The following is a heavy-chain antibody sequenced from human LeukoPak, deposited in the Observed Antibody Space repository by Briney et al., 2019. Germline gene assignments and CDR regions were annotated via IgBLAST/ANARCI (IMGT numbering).Heavy chain of an antibody. CDR1: VDSISTYY. CDR2: IYYSGST. Sequence: SETQSLTCTVSVDSISTYYGSWTRHPPGKGREWIGNIYYSGSTSYSPSLKSRVTISVDTSKNQFSLKRSSVTAADTAVYYCARDGGTYGLDYWGQGTLVTVSS. V-gene: IGHV4-59*01. J-gene: IGHJ4*02. D-gene: IGHD3-16*01. CDR3: ARDGGTYGLDY.